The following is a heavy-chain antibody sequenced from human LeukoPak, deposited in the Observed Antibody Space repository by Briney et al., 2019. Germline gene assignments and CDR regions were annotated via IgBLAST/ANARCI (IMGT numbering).Heavy chain of an antibody. CDR3: AREGRLYSSSKVYYFDY. J-gene: IGHJ4*02. CDR2: INPNSGGT. Sequence: ASVKVSCKASGYTFTGYYMHCVRQAPGQGLEWMGWINPNSGGTNYAQKFQGRVTMTRDTSISTAYMELSRLRSDDTAVYYCAREGRLYSSSKVYYFDYWGQGTLVTVSS. CDR1: GYTFTGYY. V-gene: IGHV1-2*02. D-gene: IGHD6-6*01.